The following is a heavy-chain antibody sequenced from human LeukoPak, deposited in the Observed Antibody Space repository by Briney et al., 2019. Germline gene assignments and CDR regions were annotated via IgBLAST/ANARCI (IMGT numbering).Heavy chain of an antibody. D-gene: IGHD5-12*01. CDR1: GYTFTSYY. V-gene: IGHV1-46*01. CDR2: INPSGGST. Sequence: GASVKVSCKASGYTFTSYYMHWVRQAPGQGLEWMGIINPSGGSTSYAQKFQGRVTMTRDMSTSTVYMELSSLRSEDTAVYYCARKPSYSGYDLTLGYWDQGTLVTVSS. J-gene: IGHJ4*02. CDR3: ARKPSYSGYDLTLGY.